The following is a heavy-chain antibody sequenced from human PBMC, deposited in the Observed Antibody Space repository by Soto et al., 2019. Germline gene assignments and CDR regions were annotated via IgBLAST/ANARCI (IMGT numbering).Heavy chain of an antibody. V-gene: IGHV1-69*06. D-gene: IGHD1-26*01. CDR1: GGTFSTYV. CDR3: ASGRPRSGPAFYYYGLDV. CDR2: VIPMSGSS. J-gene: IGHJ6*02. Sequence: QVQLVQSGAEVKKPGSSVKVSCKASGGTFSTYVISWVRQAPGQGLEWMGRVIPMSGSSNYAQKFQRRVTITADKDTSIAYMEVRSLRSEDTAVYYCASGRPRSGPAFYYYGLDVWGQGTTVIVSS.